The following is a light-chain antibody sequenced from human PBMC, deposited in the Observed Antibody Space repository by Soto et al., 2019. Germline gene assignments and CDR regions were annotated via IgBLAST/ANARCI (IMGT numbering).Light chain of an antibody. J-gene: IGLJ3*02. CDR3: SSFTSSSTQV. CDR1: TIAVGGYNY. CDR2: EVN. Sequence: QSVLTQPASVSGSPGQSITISGPGPTIAVGGYNYVSWYQQHPGKAPKLMIFEVNNRPSGVSDRFSGSKSGNTASLTISGLQAEDEADYYCSSFTSSSTQVLGGGTKLTVL. V-gene: IGLV2-14*01.